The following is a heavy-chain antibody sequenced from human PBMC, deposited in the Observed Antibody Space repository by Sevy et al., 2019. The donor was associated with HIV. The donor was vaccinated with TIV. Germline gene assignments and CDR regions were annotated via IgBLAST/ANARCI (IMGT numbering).Heavy chain of an antibody. CDR1: GYTLTDLS. CDR2: FDPENGKT. CDR3: ATDLWFYYGDFRGF. V-gene: IGHV1-24*01. Sequence: ASVKVSCKVSGYTLTDLSMHWVRQAPGKGLEWMGGFDPENGKTIYTLKLQGRLTMTEDTSTDTAYMELNNLRSDDTAVYYCATDLWFYYGDFRGFWGQGTLVTVSS. J-gene: IGHJ4*02. D-gene: IGHD4-17*01.